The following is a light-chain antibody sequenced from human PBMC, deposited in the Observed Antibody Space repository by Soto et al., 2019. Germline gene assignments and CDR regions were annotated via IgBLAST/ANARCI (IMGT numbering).Light chain of an antibody. CDR1: QSVSSSY. CDR3: QQYGSSPTT. CDR2: GAS. J-gene: IGKJ1*01. Sequence: ESVLTQYNCTLSLSPGERSTLSCMSSQSVSSSYVAWYQQKPGQPPRFLIYGASTRATGIPDRVSGSGSGTDFTLTISRLEPEDFAVYYCQQYGSSPTTFGQRTKVDI. V-gene: IGKV3-20*01.